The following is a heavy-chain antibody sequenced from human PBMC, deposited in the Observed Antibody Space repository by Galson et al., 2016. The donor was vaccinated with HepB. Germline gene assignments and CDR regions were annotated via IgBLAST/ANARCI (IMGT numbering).Heavy chain of an antibody. V-gene: IGHV3-30*03. CDR3: ARDRSGGSSSWYFDP. CDR1: GFTFSDYG. Sequence: SLRLSCAVSGFTFSDYGMHWVRQAPGKGLEWVSVISKDSLIKYYADSVKGRFSMSRDNSKNTLYLQMNSLRDEDTAVYYCARDRSGGSSSWYFDPWGQGTLVTVSS. D-gene: IGHD6-13*01. CDR2: ISKDSLIK. J-gene: IGHJ5*02.